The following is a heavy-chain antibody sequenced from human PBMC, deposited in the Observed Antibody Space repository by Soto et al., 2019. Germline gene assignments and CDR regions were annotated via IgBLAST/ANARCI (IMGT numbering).Heavy chain of an antibody. CDR2: INHSGST. CDR1: GGSFSGYY. V-gene: IGHV4-34*01. CDR3: ARGSSSWYGYGMDV. Sequence: LSLTCAVYGGSFSGYYWSWIRQPPGKGLEWIGEINHSGSTNYNPSLKSRVTISVDTSKNQFSLKLSSVTAADTAVYYCARGSSSWYGYGMDVWGQGTTVTVSS. D-gene: IGHD6-13*01. J-gene: IGHJ6*02.